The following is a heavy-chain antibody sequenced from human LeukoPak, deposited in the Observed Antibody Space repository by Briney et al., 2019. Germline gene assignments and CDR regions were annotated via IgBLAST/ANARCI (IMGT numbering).Heavy chain of an antibody. D-gene: IGHD6-19*01. CDR3: AKTPTSGWFYFDY. CDR1: GFTVSNSY. Sequence: GGSLRLSCAASGFTVSNSYINWVRQAPGKGLEWVSLIYSGGSTYHADSVKDRFTISRDNSKNTVYLQINSLRAEDTAVYYYAKTPTSGWFYFDYWGQGTPVTVSS. J-gene: IGHJ4*02. CDR2: IYSGGST. V-gene: IGHV3-66*01.